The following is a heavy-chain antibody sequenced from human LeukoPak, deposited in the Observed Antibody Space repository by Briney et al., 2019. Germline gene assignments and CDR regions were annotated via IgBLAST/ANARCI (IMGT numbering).Heavy chain of an antibody. CDR1: GYTFTGYY. CDR2: INPNSGGT. V-gene: IGHV1-2*02. D-gene: IGHD6-19*01. Sequence: ASVKVSCTASGYTFTGYYMHWVRQAPGQGLEWMGWINPNSGGTNYAQKFQGRVTMTRDTSVSTAYMELSRLRSDDTAVYYCARDLGYSGLAVAGTAAGYWGQGTLVTVSS. CDR3: ARDLGYSGLAVAGTAAGY. J-gene: IGHJ4*02.